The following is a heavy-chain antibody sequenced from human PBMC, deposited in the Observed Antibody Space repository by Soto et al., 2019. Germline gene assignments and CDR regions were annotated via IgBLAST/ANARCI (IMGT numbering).Heavy chain of an antibody. CDR3: ARFSSLNYYMDV. V-gene: IGHV4-31*03. J-gene: IGHJ6*03. CDR1: GGSISSGGYY. Sequence: QVQLQESGPGLVKPSQTLSLTCTVSGGSISSGGYYWSWIRQHPGKGLEWIGYIYYSGSTYYNPSRKSRVTISVDTSKNQFSLKLSSVTAADTAVYYCARFSSLNYYMDVWGKGTTVTVSS. D-gene: IGHD2-15*01. CDR2: IYYSGST.